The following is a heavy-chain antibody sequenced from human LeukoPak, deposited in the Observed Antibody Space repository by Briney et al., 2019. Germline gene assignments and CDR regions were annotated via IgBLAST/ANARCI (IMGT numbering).Heavy chain of an antibody. Sequence: HPGRSLRLSCAASGFTFSSYWMSWVRQAPGKGLEWVANIKQDGSEKYYVDSVKGRFTISRDNAKNSLYLQMNSLRAEDTAVYYCARDDPYDSDAFDIWGQGTMVTVSS. V-gene: IGHV3-7*01. CDR1: GFTFSSYW. CDR2: IKQDGSEK. CDR3: ARDDPYDSDAFDI. D-gene: IGHD2-15*01. J-gene: IGHJ3*02.